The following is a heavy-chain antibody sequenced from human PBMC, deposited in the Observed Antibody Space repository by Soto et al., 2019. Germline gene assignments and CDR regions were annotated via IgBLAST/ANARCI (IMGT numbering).Heavy chain of an antibody. Sequence: GSLRLSCAASGFTFSSYGIHWVRQAPGKGLEWVAVISYDGSNKYYADSVKGRFTISRDNSKNTLYLQMNSLRAEDTAVYYCAKDPEGTSFRFWFDPWGQGTLVTVSS. V-gene: IGHV3-30*18. CDR2: ISYDGSNK. CDR1: GFTFSSYG. J-gene: IGHJ5*02. CDR3: AKDPEGTSFRFWFDP.